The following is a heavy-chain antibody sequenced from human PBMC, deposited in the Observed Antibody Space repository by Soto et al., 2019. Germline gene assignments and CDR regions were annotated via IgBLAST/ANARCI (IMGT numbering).Heavy chain of an antibody. CDR2: IYYSGST. J-gene: IGHJ4*02. V-gene: IGHV4-39*01. Sequence: SETLSLTCTVSGGPNSSSSYYWGWIRQPPGKGQEGIGCIYYSGSTYYNPSLKSRVTISVDTSKNQFSLKLSSVTAADTAVYYCARHQSAAKVDYWGQGTLVTVSS. CDR3: ARHQSAAKVDY. CDR1: GGPNSSSSYY. D-gene: IGHD6-13*01.